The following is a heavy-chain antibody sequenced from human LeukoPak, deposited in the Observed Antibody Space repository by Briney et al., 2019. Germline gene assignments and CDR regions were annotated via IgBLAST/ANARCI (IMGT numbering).Heavy chain of an antibody. J-gene: IGHJ4*02. CDR2: ISSSSSTI. CDR1: GFTFSSYS. Sequence: GGSLRLSCAASGFTFSSYSMNWVRQAPGKGLEWVSYISSSSSTIYYADSVKGRFTISRDNAKNSLYLQMNSLRAEDTAVYYCARDFYYYGSGSYPNFDYWGQGTLVTVSS. D-gene: IGHD3-10*01. V-gene: IGHV3-48*01. CDR3: ARDFYYYGSGSYPNFDY.